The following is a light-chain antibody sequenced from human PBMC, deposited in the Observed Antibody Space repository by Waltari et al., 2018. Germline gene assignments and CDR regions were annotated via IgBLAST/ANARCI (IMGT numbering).Light chain of an antibody. CDR2: NNN. CDR3: ASWDDTLNGPV. Sequence: QSVLTQPPSASGAPGQRVTISCSASSSTVGGHTVSWYQQLPGTAPKLLIRNNNRRPSGAPKRFSGSKSGTSASLAISGLQSEDEAYYYCASWDDTLNGPVFGGGTKLTVL. J-gene: IGLJ3*02. CDR1: SSTVGGHT. V-gene: IGLV1-44*01.